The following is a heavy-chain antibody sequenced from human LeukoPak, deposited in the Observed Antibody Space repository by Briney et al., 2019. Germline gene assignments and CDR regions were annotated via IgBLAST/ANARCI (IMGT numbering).Heavy chain of an antibody. V-gene: IGHV1-46*01. Sequence: GASVKVSCKASGYTFTIYYMHWVRHAPGPGLEWMGIINPSGGSTSYAQKFQGRVTMTRDTSTSTVYMELSSLSSEETAVYYCARGETYYYDSSGYYLLVWGQGTLVTVSS. D-gene: IGHD3-22*01. J-gene: IGHJ4*02. CDR3: ARGETYYYDSSGYYLLV. CDR1: GYTFTIYY. CDR2: INPSGGST.